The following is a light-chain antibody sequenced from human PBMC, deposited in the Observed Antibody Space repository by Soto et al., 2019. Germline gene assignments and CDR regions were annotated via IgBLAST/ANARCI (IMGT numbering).Light chain of an antibody. J-gene: IGLJ2*01. V-gene: IGLV2-14*01. CDR3: SSYTSSSTL. CDR2: EVS. Sequence: QSVLTQPASVSGSPGQSITISCTGTSSDVGGYNYVSWYQQHPGKAPKLMIYEVSNRPSGVSNRFSGSKSGNTASLTISGLLAEDEADYYCSSYTSSSTLFGGGTKVTVL. CDR1: SSDVGGYNY.